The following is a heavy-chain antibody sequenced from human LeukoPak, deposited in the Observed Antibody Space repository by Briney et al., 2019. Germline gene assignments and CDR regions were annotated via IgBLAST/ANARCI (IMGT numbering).Heavy chain of an antibody. J-gene: IGHJ4*02. Sequence: ASVKVSCKASGYTFTGHYMHWVRQAPGQGLEWMGWLNPNSGGTNYAQKFQGRVTMTRDTSISTAYMELSRLRSDDTAVYYCARGTRDFVTMIVVVIPHFDYWGQGTLVTVSS. V-gene: IGHV1-2*02. CDR2: LNPNSGGT. CDR1: GYTFTGHY. CDR3: ARGTRDFVTMIVVVIPHFDY. D-gene: IGHD3-22*01.